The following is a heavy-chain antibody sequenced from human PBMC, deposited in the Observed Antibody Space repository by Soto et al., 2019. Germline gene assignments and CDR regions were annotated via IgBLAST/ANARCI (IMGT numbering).Heavy chain of an antibody. J-gene: IGHJ4*02. V-gene: IGHV5-51*01. Sequence: RVESLTISFYGSGDSFTTYWLVWVLQTPVKGLEWMGLIYPGDSDTRYSPSFQGQVTISADKSITNAYLQWIGLKASDTAMYYCARSSGSDLQPIDFWGQGTPVTVSS. CDR3: ARSSGSDLQPIDF. CDR2: IYPGDSDT. D-gene: IGHD1-26*01. CDR1: GDSFTTYW.